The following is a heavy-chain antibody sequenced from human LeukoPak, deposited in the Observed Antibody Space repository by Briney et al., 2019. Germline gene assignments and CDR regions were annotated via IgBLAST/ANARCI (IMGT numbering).Heavy chain of an antibody. Sequence: GGSLRLSCSASGFTFSSYAMHWVRQAPGKGLEYVSAISSNGGSTYYADSVKGRFTISRDNSKNTLYLQMNSLRAEDTAVYYCAKDGGGSYYALPDYWGQGTLVTVSS. D-gene: IGHD1-26*01. V-gene: IGHV3-64*04. J-gene: IGHJ4*02. CDR1: GFTFSSYA. CDR3: AKDGGGSYYALPDY. CDR2: ISSNGGST.